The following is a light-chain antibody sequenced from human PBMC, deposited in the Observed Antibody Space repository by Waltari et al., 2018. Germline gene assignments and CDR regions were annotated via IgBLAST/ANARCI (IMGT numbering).Light chain of an antibody. J-gene: IGKJ3*01. CDR3: QQYDTSPFT. CDR2: GAS. CDR1: QSLSSSF. Sequence: EIVLTQSPGTLSLSPGERATPPCRASQSLSSSFSAWYQQKPGQAPTLLIYGASTRATGIPDRFSGYGSGTDFTLTISRLEPEDFAVYYCQQYDTSPFTFGPGTRVDIK. V-gene: IGKV3-20*01.